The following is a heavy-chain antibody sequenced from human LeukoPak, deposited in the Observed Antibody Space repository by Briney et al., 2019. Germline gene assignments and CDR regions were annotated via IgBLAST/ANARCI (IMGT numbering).Heavy chain of an antibody. D-gene: IGHD3-22*01. J-gene: IGHJ4*02. V-gene: IGHV1-18*01. CDR1: GYTFTSYG. CDR2: ISAYNGNT. CDR3: ARPLYDSSGYYFDY. Sequence: ASVKVSCKASGYTFTSYGISWVRQAPGQGLESMGWISAYNGNTNYAQKLQGRVTMTTDTSTSTAYMELRSLRSDDTAVYYCARPLYDSSGYYFDYWGQGTLVTVSS.